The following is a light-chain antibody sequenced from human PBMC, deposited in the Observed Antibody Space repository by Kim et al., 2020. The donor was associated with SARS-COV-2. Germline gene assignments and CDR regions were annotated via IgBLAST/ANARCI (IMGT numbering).Light chain of an antibody. Sequence: VALGTTVMIKCQGDSLRSYYATWYQQKPGQAPIVVIYGKNNRPSGIPVRFSGSSSGNTASLTITGTQAGDEADYYCNSRDSNDNVVFGGGTQLTVL. J-gene: IGLJ2*01. CDR1: SLRSYY. CDR2: GKN. CDR3: NSRDSNDNVV. V-gene: IGLV3-19*01.